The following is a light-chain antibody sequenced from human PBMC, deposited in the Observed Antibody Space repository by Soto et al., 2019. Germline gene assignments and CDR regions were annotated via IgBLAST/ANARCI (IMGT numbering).Light chain of an antibody. V-gene: IGKV3-15*01. Sequence: EIVMTQSPATLSVSLGDRATLSCRASQSVSTYLAWYQQKPGQAPRLLIYGASTRATGIPARFSGSGSETDFTLTISSLPSEDFAVYYCQQYDSWPPSYTFGQGTQLEIK. CDR3: QQYDSWPPSYT. CDR1: QSVSTY. CDR2: GAS. J-gene: IGKJ2*01.